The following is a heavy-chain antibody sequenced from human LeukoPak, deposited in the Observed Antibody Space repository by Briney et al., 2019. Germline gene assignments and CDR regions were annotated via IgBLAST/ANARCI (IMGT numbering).Heavy chain of an antibody. CDR1: GYSISSGYY. Sequence: LETLSLTCAVSGYSISSGYYWAWIRQSPGKGLEYIGSIFHTGSTYYKPSLKSRITMSVHTSKNEFSLKVTSVSAADTAVYYCARASYASGSLIDCWGQGTLVTVSS. D-gene: IGHD3-10*01. CDR3: ARASYASGSLIDC. V-gene: IGHV4-38-2*01. J-gene: IGHJ4*02. CDR2: IFHTGST.